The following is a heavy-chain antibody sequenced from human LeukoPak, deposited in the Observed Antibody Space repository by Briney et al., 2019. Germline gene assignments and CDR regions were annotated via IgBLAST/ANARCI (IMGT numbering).Heavy chain of an antibody. V-gene: IGHV3-7*03. CDR2: IRQDGNEK. CDR3: AKLPDFDY. J-gene: IGHJ4*02. Sequence: GGSLRLSCADSGFTFSSYWMSWVRQAPGKGLEWVANIRQDGNEKYYVDSVKGRFTISRVNAKSSLYLQMNSLRAEDTAVYYCAKLPDFDYWGQGTLVTVSS. CDR1: GFTFSSYW. D-gene: IGHD1-7*01.